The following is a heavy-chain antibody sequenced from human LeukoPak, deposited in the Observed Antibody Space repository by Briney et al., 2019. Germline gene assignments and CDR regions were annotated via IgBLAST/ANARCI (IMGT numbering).Heavy chain of an antibody. V-gene: IGHV3-23*01. CDR2: ISSTGGTT. Sequence: GGTLRLSCVASGLTFSNYGISWVRQAPGKGLEWVSAISSTGGTTYYADSVKGHFTISRDNSKNTVYLQMNSLSAEDTAVYYCANKPSWIQQNTGDAFDIWGQGTMVTVSS. CDR1: GLTFSNYG. CDR3: ANKPSWIQQNTGDAFDI. D-gene: IGHD5-18*01. J-gene: IGHJ3*02.